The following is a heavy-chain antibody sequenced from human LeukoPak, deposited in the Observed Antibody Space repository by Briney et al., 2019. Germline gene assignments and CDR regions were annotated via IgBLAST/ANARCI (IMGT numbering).Heavy chain of an antibody. CDR3: NRVTGDYYGSDEIYYFDY. Sequence: GGSLRLSCTESGFTFCDYAMSWFRQAPGKGLEWGGFIRSKAYGGTKEYSASVKGRFTISRDDSKSIAYLQMNSLKTEDTSVYYCNRVTGDYYGSDEIYYFDYWGQGTLVTVSS. CDR1: GFTFCDYA. CDR2: IRSKAYGGTK. D-gene: IGHD3-10*01. J-gene: IGHJ4*02. V-gene: IGHV3-49*03.